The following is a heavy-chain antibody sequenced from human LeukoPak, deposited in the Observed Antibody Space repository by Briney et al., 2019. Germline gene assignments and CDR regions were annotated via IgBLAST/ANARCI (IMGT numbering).Heavy chain of an antibody. Sequence: GGSLRLSCAASGFTYNTHWMSWVRQAPGKGLEWVANIKHDGSEKSYADSVKGRFTISRDNAKNSLYLQMNSLRAEDTAVYYCAKDSGWYGAFDIWGQGTMVTVSS. V-gene: IGHV3-7*03. D-gene: IGHD2-15*01. CDR2: IKHDGSEK. CDR3: AKDSGWYGAFDI. J-gene: IGHJ3*02. CDR1: GFTYNTHW.